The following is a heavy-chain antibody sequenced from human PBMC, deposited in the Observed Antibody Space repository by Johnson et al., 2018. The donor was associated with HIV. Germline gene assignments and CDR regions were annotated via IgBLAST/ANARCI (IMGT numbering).Heavy chain of an antibody. CDR1: GFTFSSYA. J-gene: IGHJ3*02. D-gene: IGHD6-13*01. CDR2: IGTAGDT. Sequence: VQLVESGGGLVQPGGSLRLSCAASGFTFSSYAMSWVRQAPGKGLVWVSAIGTAGDTYYPGSVKGRFTISRENAKNTLYLQMNSLRAEDTPVYYCARVEAAAGLAFDIWGQGTMVTVSS. CDR3: ARVEAAAGLAFDI. V-gene: IGHV3-13*01.